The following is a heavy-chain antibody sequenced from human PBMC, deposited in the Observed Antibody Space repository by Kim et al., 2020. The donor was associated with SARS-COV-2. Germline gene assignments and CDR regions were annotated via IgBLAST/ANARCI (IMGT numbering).Heavy chain of an antibody. CDR3: ARRVSMGISTSTDPSNWL. CDR1: GDSISHSF. J-gene: IGHJ5*01. CDR2: VSHSGST. D-gene: IGHD3-10*01. Sequence: SETLSLTCTVSGDSISHSFWNWIRQSPGKGLEWIGHVSHSGSTVYNPSLESRVTILIDTSKNQFSLKLTSVTAADTAMYYFARRVSMGISTSTDPSNWL. V-gene: IGHV4-59*08.